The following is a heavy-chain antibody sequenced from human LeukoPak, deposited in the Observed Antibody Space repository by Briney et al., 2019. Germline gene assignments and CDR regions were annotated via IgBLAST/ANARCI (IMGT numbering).Heavy chain of an antibody. J-gene: IGHJ4*02. CDR2: ISYDRSST. V-gene: IGHV3-30*18. Sequence: SGGSLTLSCAASAFTFSNYSIQGVPAAPGEGGEWGVVISYDRSSTYYAASVKGRVTISRDKSKNTLYLQMNSLRAEDTAVYHCAKGGSGSWAGVRYWGQGTLVTVPS. CDR1: AFTFSNYS. D-gene: IGHD1-26*01. CDR3: AKGGSGSWAGVRY.